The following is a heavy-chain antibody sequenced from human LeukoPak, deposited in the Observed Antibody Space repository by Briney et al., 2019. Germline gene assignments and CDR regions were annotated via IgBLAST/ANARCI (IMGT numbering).Heavy chain of an antibody. D-gene: IGHD6-25*01. Sequence: SGPTLVKPTPTLTLTCTFSGFSFSTSRVGVGWIRQPPGKALEWLAHIYWDDDKRYSPSLKSRLTIAKVTFKNQVVLTMTNMDPVDTATYYCAHKARIGAQFDYWGQGTLVTVSS. CDR3: AHKARIGAQFDY. V-gene: IGHV2-5*02. CDR2: IYWDDDK. J-gene: IGHJ4*02. CDR1: GFSFSTSRVG.